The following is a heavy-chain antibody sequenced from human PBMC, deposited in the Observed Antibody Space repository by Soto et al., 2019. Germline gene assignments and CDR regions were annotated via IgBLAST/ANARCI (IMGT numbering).Heavy chain of an antibody. J-gene: IGHJ4*02. CDR1: GFTFSAYS. CDR3: ARDRPADY. V-gene: IGHV3-48*02. Sequence: EVQLVESGGGLVQPGGSLRLSCAASGFTFSAYSMNWVRQAPGKGLEWVSYIISSSSTIYYADSVKGRFTISRDNAKNSVYLQMNSLRDEDTAVYYCARDRPADYWGQGTLFTVSS. CDR2: IISSSSTI.